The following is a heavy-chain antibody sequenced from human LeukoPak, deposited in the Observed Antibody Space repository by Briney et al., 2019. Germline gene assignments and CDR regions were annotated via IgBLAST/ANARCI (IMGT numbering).Heavy chain of an antibody. CDR2: IRSGGHTI. D-gene: IGHD1-26*01. J-gene: IGHJ6*03. CDR1: GFTFHHYS. Sequence: GGSLRLSCAASGFTFHHYSMHWVRQPPGKGLEWVSYIRSGGHTIYYADSVKGRFTISRDNAKNSLFLQMNSLRADDTAVYYCARDLSGTYSSYYYYYMDVWGRGTTVTVSS. V-gene: IGHV3-48*01. CDR3: ARDLSGTYSSYYYYYMDV.